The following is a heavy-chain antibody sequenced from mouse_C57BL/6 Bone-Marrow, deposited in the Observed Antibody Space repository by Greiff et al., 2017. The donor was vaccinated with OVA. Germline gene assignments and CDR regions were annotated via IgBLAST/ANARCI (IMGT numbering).Heavy chain of an antibody. CDR3: ARRRDYYGSSYVFAY. CDR1: GYTFTGYW. V-gene: IGHV1-9*01. Sequence: QVQLQQSGAELMKPGASVKLSCKATGYTFTGYWIEWVKQRPGHGLEWIGEILPGSGSTNYNEKFKGKATFTADTSSNTAYMQLGSLTTEDSAIYYCARRRDYYGSSYVFAYWGQGTLVTVSA. CDR2: ILPGSGST. J-gene: IGHJ3*01. D-gene: IGHD1-1*01.